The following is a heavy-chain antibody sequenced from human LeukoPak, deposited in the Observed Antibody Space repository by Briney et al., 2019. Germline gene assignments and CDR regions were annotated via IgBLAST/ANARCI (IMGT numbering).Heavy chain of an antibody. V-gene: IGHV1-2*04. D-gene: IGHD3-10*01. CDR1: GYTFTGYF. Sequence: SSVKVSRMASGYTFTGYFMHWLRQAPGQGLEWMGRINPNSGGTHYAQKFQGWVTMTRDTSISTAYMELSRLRSDDKAVYFCAREWGPYGSGSYLDYYDGMDVCGQGTTVTVSS. CDR3: AREWGPYGSGSYLDYYDGMDV. CDR2: INPNSGGT. J-gene: IGHJ6*02.